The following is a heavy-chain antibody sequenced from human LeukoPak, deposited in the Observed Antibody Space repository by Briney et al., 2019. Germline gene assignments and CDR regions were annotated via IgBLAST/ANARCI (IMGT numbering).Heavy chain of an antibody. D-gene: IGHD6-25*01. Sequence: GGSLRLSCAASGFTFSSYSMNWVRQAPGKGLEWVSYISSSSSTIYYADSVKGRFTISRDNAKNSLYLQMNSLRAEDTAVYYCARDWGAMVGSGPYYYYMDVWGKGTTVTVSS. V-gene: IGHV3-48*01. CDR1: GFTFSSYS. CDR2: ISSSSSTI. CDR3: ARDWGAMVGSGPYYYYMDV. J-gene: IGHJ6*03.